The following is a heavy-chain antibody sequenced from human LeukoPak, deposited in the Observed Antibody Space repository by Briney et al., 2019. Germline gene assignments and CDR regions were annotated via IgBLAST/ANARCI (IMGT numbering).Heavy chain of an antibody. D-gene: IGHD1-1*01. CDR2: ISGSDGST. Sequence: GGSLRLSCAASGFTFSSYAMSWVRQAPGKGLEWVSGISGSDGSTNYADSVKGRFTISRENPKNTLYLQMNSLRPEDTAVYYCARDVSAVGGLERPATLGYWGQGTLVTVSS. V-gene: IGHV3-23*01. CDR1: GFTFSSYA. CDR3: ARDVSAVGGLERPATLGY. J-gene: IGHJ4*02.